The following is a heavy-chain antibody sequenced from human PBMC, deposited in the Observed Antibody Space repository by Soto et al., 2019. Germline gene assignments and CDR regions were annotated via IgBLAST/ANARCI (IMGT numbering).Heavy chain of an antibody. V-gene: IGHV1-18*01. J-gene: IGHJ6*01. D-gene: IGHD2-8*01. CDR3: ASDPYRVLMMNDDKLYGMVV. CDR2: ISTYNGNT. Sequence: QVQLVQSGAEVKKPGASVKVSCKASGYTFTTYDISWVRQAPGQGLEWMGRISTYNGNTNYPQSLQGRLTMTTDTTTTTGYMKMRSQRAEETAVSYSASDPYRVLMMNDDKLYGMVVWGQGTTVTGSS. CDR1: GYTFTTYD.